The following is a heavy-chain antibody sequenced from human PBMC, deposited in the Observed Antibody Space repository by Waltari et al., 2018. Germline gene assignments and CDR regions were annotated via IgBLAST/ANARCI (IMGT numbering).Heavy chain of an antibody. CDR2: ITSNGVGT. J-gene: IGHJ4*02. V-gene: IGHV3-64D*08. CDR1: GFNIANYT. CDR3: VKIADY. Sequence: EMQLVESGGGLVQPGGSLRLSCSVSGFNIANYTMHWVRQAPGKGLENVSAITSNGVGTYYTDSVKGRFTISRDNSKNTLYLQMSSLKTDDTAVYYCVKIADYWGQGTLVTVSS.